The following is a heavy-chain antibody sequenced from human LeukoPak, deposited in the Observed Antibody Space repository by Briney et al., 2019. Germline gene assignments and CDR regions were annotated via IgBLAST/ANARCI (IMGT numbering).Heavy chain of an antibody. J-gene: IGHJ4*02. CDR3: VKDSGRVTIFGVLIPLDY. V-gene: IGHV3-30*02. Sequence: GGSLRLSCAASGFTFSSHAIHWVRQAPGEGLEWVASIRNDGSQIYYADFVKGRFIISRDNPKNTLYLQMNSLKSEDTAIYYCVKDSGRVTIFGVLIPLDYWGQGILVTVSS. D-gene: IGHD3-3*01. CDR2: IRNDGSQI. CDR1: GFTFSSHA.